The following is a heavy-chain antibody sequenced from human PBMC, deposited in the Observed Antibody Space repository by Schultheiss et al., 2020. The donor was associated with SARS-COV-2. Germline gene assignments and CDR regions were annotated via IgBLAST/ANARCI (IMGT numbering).Heavy chain of an antibody. CDR2: IIPIFGTA. Sequence: SVKVSCKASGGTFSSYAISWVRQAPGQGLEWMGGIIPIFGTANYAQKFQGRVTMTTDTSTSTAYMELRSLRSDDTAVYYCAVVVGHYYYGMDVWGQGTTVTVSS. D-gene: IGHD2-21*01. J-gene: IGHJ6*02. CDR3: AVVVGHYYYGMDV. V-gene: IGHV1-69*05. CDR1: GGTFSSYA.